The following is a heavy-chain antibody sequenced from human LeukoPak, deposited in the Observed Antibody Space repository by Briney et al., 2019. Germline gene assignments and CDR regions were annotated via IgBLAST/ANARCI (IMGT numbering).Heavy chain of an antibody. Sequence: GESLKIPCQCPGPLFASYWIAWAGKMPGKGLEWMGIFYPGDSDTRYRPSFQGQVTISADKSINTAYLQWNSLKASDNAVYYCAGSSDCSGCSGYSDFWGWGKGTLVTV. CDR2: FYPGDSDT. D-gene: IGHD2-15*01. J-gene: IGHJ4*02. CDR1: GPLFASYW. CDR3: AGSSDCSGCSGYSDFWG. V-gene: IGHV5-51*01.